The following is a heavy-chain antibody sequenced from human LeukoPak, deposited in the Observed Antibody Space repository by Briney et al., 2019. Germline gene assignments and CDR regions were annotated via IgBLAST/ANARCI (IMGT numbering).Heavy chain of an antibody. J-gene: IGHJ3*02. V-gene: IGHV3-30*04. CDR3: ARARSSYGYGDAFDI. CDR2: ISYDGSSK. D-gene: IGHD5-18*01. Sequence: GRSLRLSCAASGLTFSTYAMHWVRQAPGKGLEWVAVISYDGSSKYYADSVKGRFTISRDNSKNTLYLQMNSLRAEDTAVYYCARARSSYGYGDAFDIWGQGTMVTVSS. CDR1: GLTFSTYA.